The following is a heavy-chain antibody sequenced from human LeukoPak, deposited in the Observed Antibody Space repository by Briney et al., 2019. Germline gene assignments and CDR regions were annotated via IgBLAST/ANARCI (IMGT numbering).Heavy chain of an antibody. Sequence: GGSLRLSCAASGFTFSSYGMSWVRQAPGKGLEWVSAISGSGGSTYYADSVKGRFTISRDNSKNSLYLQMNSLRAEDTVLYYCAREIYDSSGSDYWGQGTLVTVSS. J-gene: IGHJ4*02. CDR2: ISGSGGST. D-gene: IGHD3-22*01. V-gene: IGHV3-23*01. CDR1: GFTFSSYG. CDR3: AREIYDSSGSDY.